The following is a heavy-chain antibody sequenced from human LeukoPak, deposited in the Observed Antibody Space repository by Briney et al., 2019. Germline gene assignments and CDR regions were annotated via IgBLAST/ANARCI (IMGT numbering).Heavy chain of an antibody. CDR2: IILIFGTT. D-gene: IGHD6-13*01. CDR3: ARVVGLTGYSSNWYSGYYYYMDV. V-gene: IGHV1-69*06. CDR1: GRTFSSSA. Sequence: PGEVSCSPSGRTFSSSAITWVRQTPGQGLEWMGGIILIFGTTNYAQKSQDRVTITAAKSTITAYMILSGMRSEDTAVYFCARVVGLTGYSSNWYSGYYYYMDVWGEEATVTVSS. J-gene: IGHJ6*03.